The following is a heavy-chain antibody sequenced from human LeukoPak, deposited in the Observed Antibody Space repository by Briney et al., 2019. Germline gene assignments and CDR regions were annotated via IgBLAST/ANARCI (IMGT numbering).Heavy chain of an antibody. V-gene: IGHV5-51*01. Sequence: GESLKISCKGSGYSFTSYWSGGVRQMPGKGLEWMGIIYPGDSDTRYSPSFQGQVTISADNAITTAYLQWSSLKASDTAMYYCARHRDTAMVTPYNWFDPWGQGTLVTVSS. D-gene: IGHD5-18*01. CDR3: ARHRDTAMVTPYNWFDP. J-gene: IGHJ5*02. CDR2: IYPGDSDT. CDR1: GYSFTSYW.